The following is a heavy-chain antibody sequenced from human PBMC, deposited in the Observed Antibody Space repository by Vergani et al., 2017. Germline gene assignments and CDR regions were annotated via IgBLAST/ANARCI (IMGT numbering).Heavy chain of an antibody. CDR3: ARIAAAGRKGDAFDI. V-gene: IGHV1-18*01. CDR2: ISAYNGNT. D-gene: IGHD6-13*01. CDR1: GYTFTSYG. J-gene: IGHJ3*02. Sequence: QVQLVQSGAEVKKPGASVKVSCKASGYTFTSYGISWVRQAPGQGLEWMGWISAYNGNTNNAQKLQGRVTMTTDTSTSTAYMELRSLRYDDTAVYYCARIAAAGRKGDAFDIWGQGTMVTVSS.